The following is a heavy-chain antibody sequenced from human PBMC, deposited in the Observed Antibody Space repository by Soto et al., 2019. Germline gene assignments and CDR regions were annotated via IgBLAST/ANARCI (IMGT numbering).Heavy chain of an antibody. V-gene: IGHV3-23*01. J-gene: IGHJ4*02. D-gene: IGHD1-1*01. CDR1: GFTFSSYA. Sequence: EVQLLESGGGLVQPGGSLRLSCAASGFTFSSYAMSWVRQAPGKGLEWVSAISGSGGSTYYADSMKGRFTISRDNSKNTLYLQMNSLRAEDTAVYYCAKDWNKGRAYFDYWGQGTLVTVSS. CDR3: AKDWNKGRAYFDY. CDR2: ISGSGGST.